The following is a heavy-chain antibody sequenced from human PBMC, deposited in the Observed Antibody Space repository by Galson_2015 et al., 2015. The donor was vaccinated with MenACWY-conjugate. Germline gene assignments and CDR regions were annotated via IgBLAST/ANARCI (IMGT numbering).Heavy chain of an antibody. V-gene: IGHV3-23*01. J-gene: IGHJ4*02. Sequence: SLRLSCAASGFTFSSYAMSWVRQAPGKGLEWVSGISGGGTTTDYADSVKGRCTISRDSSKNTLYLQMDSPSAEDTAIYYCAKGTAQHCSSTNCSPFDHGGQGTLVPVSS. D-gene: IGHD2-2*01. CDR2: ISGGGTTT. CDR1: GFTFSSYA. CDR3: AKGTAQHCSSTNCSPFDH.